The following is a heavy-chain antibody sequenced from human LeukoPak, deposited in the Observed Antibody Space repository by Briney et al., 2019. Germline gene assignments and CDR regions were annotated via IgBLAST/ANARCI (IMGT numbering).Heavy chain of an antibody. CDR3: ARGKWLQLPDY. CDR2: IYYSGST. Sequence: PSETLSLTCTVSGGSISSYYWSWIRQPPGKGLEWIGFIYYSGSTNYNPSLKSRATISVDTSKNQFSLKLSSVPAADPAVYYCARGKWLQLPDYWGQGTLVTVSP. J-gene: IGHJ4*02. D-gene: IGHD5-24*01. V-gene: IGHV4-59*08. CDR1: GGSISSYY.